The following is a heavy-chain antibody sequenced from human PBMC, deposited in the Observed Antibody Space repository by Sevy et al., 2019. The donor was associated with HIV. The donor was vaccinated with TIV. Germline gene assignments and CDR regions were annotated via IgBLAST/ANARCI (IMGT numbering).Heavy chain of an antibody. J-gene: IGHJ6*02. Sequence: GSLRLSCAASGFTFSSYSMNWVRQAPGKGLEWVSSISSSSNIYYADSVKGRFTISRDIAKNSLYLQMNSLRAEDTAVYYCARDRTPDYDFWSGYYYGMDVWGQGTTVTVSS. D-gene: IGHD3-3*01. CDR3: ARDRTPDYDFWSGYYYGMDV. CDR2: ISSSSNI. V-gene: IGHV3-21*01. CDR1: GFTFSSYS.